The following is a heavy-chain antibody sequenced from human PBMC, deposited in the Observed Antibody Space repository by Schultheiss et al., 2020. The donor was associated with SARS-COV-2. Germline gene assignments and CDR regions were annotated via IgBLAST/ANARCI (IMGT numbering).Heavy chain of an antibody. D-gene: IGHD3-10*01. CDR1: GFTFSSYW. Sequence: GGSLRLSCAASGFTFSSYWMHWVRQAPGKGLVWVSAISGSGGSTYYADSVKGRFTISRDNSKNTLYLQMNSLRAEDTAVYYCAKILWFGELLPKGDYFDYWGQGTLVTVSS. CDR3: AKILWFGELLPKGDYFDY. V-gene: IGHV3-23*01. J-gene: IGHJ4*02. CDR2: ISGSGGST.